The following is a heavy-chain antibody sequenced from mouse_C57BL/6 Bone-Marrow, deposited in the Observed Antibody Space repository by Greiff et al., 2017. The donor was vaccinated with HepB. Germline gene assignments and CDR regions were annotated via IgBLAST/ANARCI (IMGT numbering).Heavy chain of an antibody. J-gene: IGHJ4*01. CDR1: GYTFTSYG. D-gene: IGHD2-1*01. CDR2: IYPRSGNT. Sequence: VQLQQSGAELARPGASVKLSCKASGYTFTSYGISWVKQRTGQGLEWIGEIYPRSGNTYYNEKFKGKATLTADKSSSTAYMELRSLTSEDSAVYFCARGGNYPYYYAMDYWGQGTSVTVSS. V-gene: IGHV1-81*01. CDR3: ARGGNYPYYYAMDY.